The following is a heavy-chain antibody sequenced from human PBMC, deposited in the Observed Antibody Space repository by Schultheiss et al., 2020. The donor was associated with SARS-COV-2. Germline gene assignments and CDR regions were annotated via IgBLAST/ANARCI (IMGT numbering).Heavy chain of an antibody. J-gene: IGHJ4*02. CDR1: GVTFSSYA. CDR2: MWYDGINQ. Sequence: GGSLRLSCAASGVTFSSYAMHWVRQAPGKGLEWVAVMWYDGINQYYADSVKGRFTISRDNSKNTLYLQMNSLRAEDTAVYYCARAYLNSLVDYWGQGTLVTVSS. CDR3: ARAYLNSLVDY. V-gene: IGHV3-33*01. D-gene: IGHD2-21*01.